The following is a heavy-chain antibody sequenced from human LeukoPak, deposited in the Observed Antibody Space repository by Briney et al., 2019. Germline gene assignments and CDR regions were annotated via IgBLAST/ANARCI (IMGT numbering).Heavy chain of an antibody. D-gene: IGHD6-19*01. CDR2: IYYSGST. CDR1: GGSISSSSYY. CDR3: ARHSGYSSGWFQY. V-gene: IGHV4-39*01. J-gene: IGHJ4*02. Sequence: PSETLSLTCTVSGGSISSSSYYWGWIRQPPGKGLEWIGSIYYSGSTYYNPSLKSRVTISVDTSKNQFSLKLSSVTAADTAVYYCARHSGYSSGWFQYWGQGTLVTVSS.